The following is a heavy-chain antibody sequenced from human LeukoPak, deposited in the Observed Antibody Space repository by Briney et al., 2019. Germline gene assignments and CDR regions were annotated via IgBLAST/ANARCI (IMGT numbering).Heavy chain of an antibody. CDR3: ARVTGDRPFDY. CDR2: INHSGST. CDR1: GGSFSGYY. J-gene: IGHJ4*02. D-gene: IGHD7-27*01. V-gene: IGHV4-34*01. Sequence: PSETLSLTCAVYGGSFSGYYWSWIRQPPGKGLEWIGEINHSGSTNYNPSLTSRVTISIDTSTNQFSLKLSSVTAADTAVYYCARVTGDRPFDYWGQGTLVTVSS.